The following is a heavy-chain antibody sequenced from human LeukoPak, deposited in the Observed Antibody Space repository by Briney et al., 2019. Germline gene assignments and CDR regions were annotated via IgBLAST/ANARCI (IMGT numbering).Heavy chain of an antibody. CDR2: ISWDGGST. V-gene: IGHV3-43*01. J-gene: IGHJ6*03. CDR3: ATRVGSSSSSAYYYYMDV. CDR1: GFTFDDYT. Sequence: PGGSLRLSCAASGFTFDDYTMHWVRQAPGKGLEWVSLISWDGGSTYYADSVKGRFTISRDNSKNSLYLQMNSLRTEDTALYYCATRVGSSSSSAYYYYMDVWGKGTTVTVSS. D-gene: IGHD6-6*01.